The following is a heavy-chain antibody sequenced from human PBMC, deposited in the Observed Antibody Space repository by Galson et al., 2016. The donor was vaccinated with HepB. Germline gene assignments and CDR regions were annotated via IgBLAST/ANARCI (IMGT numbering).Heavy chain of an antibody. V-gene: IGHV2-70*01. Sequence: PALVKPPQTLTLTCTFSGFSLHTSGMCVSWIRQPPGKALEWLALIDWDDDKYYSTSLKTRLNISKDTSKNQVVLTMTNMDPVDTATYYCARGYGSGGVRFGYWGHGTLVTVAS. J-gene: IGHJ4*01. CDR3: ARGYGSGGVRFGY. D-gene: IGHD3-10*01. CDR2: IDWDDDK. CDR1: GFSLHTSGMC.